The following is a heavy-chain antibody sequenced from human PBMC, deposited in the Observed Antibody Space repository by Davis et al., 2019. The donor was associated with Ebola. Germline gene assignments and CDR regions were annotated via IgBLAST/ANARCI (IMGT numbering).Heavy chain of an antibody. Sequence: GGSLRLSCAASEFTFRSYAMSWVRQAPGQGLEWVSLISGNSGSTYYADSVKGRFTISRDNSKNTLNLQMNGLRVEDTAIYYCVKDTSDIWFDIWGQGTMVTVSS. V-gene: IGHV3-23*01. CDR2: ISGNSGST. D-gene: IGHD3-9*01. J-gene: IGHJ3*02. CDR1: EFTFRSYA. CDR3: VKDTSDIWFDI.